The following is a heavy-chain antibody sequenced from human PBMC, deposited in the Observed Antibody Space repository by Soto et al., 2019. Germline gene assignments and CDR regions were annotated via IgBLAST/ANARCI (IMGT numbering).Heavy chain of an antibody. CDR3: AGRPDGFYI. CDR1: GFTFSRFW. V-gene: IGHV3-7*05. D-gene: IGHD1-1*01. J-gene: IGHJ3*02. Sequence: EVQVVESGGDLVHPGGSLSLSCAASGFTFSRFWMSWARQAPGKGLEWVATIKEDGSQKYYVDSVKGRFSISRDNAKNPLHLQMNRLRYEDTAGYYCAGRPDGFYIWGQGTTVTVS. CDR2: IKEDGSQK.